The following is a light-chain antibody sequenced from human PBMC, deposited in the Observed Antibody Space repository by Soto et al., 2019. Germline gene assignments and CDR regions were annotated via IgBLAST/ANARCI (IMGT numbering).Light chain of an antibody. CDR3: AAWDDSLNGEV. CDR1: SSNIGNNA. CDR2: YDD. V-gene: IGLV1-36*01. Sequence: QAVVTQPPSVSEAPRQRVTISCSGSSSNIGNNAVNWYQQLPRKAPKLLIYYDDLLPSGVSDRFSGSKSGTTASLAISGLQSEDEADYYCAAWDDSLNGEVFGTGTKLTVL. J-gene: IGLJ1*01.